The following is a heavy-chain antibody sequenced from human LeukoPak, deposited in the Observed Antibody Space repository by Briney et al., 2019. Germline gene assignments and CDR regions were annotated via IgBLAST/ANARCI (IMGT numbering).Heavy chain of an antibody. CDR1: GFTISNHG. CDR3: ARRSGIAVAGAFDY. J-gene: IGHJ4*02. Sequence: GGSLRLSCAASGFTISNHGMNWVRQAPGKGLEWVSGISPSGDITYYADSVKGRFTISRDNSKNTLYLEVISLTAEDTAVYYCARRSGIAVAGAFDYWGQGTLVTVSS. D-gene: IGHD6-19*01. V-gene: IGHV3-23*01. CDR2: ISPSGDIT.